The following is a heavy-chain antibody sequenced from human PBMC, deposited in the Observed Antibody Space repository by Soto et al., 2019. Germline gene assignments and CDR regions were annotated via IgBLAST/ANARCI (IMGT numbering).Heavy chain of an antibody. CDR2: LTPSGGET. D-gene: IGHD2-2*01. CDR3: ARGPYCSSTSCSGAVLGAFDI. CDR1: GFPFSTYA. J-gene: IGHJ3*02. Sequence: GSMRLSWGSSGFPFSTYAMSWVRTAPGKGLEWVSALTPSGGETYYADSVKGRFTISRDNSKNTLYLQMNSLGTEDTAVYYCARGPYCSSTSCSGAVLGAFDIWGQGTMVTVSS. V-gene: IGHV3-23*01.